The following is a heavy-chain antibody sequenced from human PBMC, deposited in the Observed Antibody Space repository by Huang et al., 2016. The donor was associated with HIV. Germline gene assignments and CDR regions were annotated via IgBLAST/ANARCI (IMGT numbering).Heavy chain of an antibody. J-gene: IGHJ3*01. V-gene: IGHV3-30-3*01. CDR3: TREYTVAGAFDL. CDR2: ISNDGSSI. Sequence: QVQLVESGGGVVQPGRSLRLSCAASGFSFANYAMHWVRQGPGKSLECVTFISNDGSSIYYADSVKGRFTISRDNFKNALYLQMNRLRGDDTAVYYCTREYTVAGAFDLWGQGTMVTVSS. CDR1: GFSFANYA. D-gene: IGHD5-12*01.